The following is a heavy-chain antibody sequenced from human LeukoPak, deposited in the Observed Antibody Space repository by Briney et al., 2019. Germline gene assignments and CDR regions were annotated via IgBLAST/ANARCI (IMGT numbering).Heavy chain of an antibody. J-gene: IGHJ6*03. Sequence: SETLSLTCTVSGGSISSYHWSWIRQPAAKGLEWIGRIYTSGSTNYNPSLKSRVTMSVDTSKNQFSLKLSSVTAADTAVYYCASHYDYVWGSFSNYYYYMDVWGKGTTVTISS. CDR2: IYTSGST. D-gene: IGHD3-16*01. CDR1: GGSISSYH. CDR3: ASHYDYVWGSFSNYYYYMDV. V-gene: IGHV4-4*07.